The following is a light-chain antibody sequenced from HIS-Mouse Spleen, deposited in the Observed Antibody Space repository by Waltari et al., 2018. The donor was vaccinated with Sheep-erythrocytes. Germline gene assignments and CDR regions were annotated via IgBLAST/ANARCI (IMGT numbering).Light chain of an antibody. J-gene: IGLJ3*02. V-gene: IGLV2-14*03. CDR2: DVS. CDR1: SSDVGGSNY. CDR3: SSYTSSSTWV. Sequence: QSALTQPASVSRSPGQSITISCTGTSSDVGGSNYVSCDQQHPGKAPKPLIYDVSNRPSGVSNRFSGSKSGNTASLTISGLQAEDEADYYCSSYTSSSTWVFGGGTKLTVL.